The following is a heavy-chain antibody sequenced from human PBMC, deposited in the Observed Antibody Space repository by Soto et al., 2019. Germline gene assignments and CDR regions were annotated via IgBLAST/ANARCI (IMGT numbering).Heavy chain of an antibody. Sequence: QAQLIQPGAEVKKPGASVKVSCKVSGYTFNSYDFTWVRQAPGQGLEWMGWIGAYTGNTNYAERLQGRISLTIDTSTSTAYMELRSLTSDDTAMYYCARNNICGLDLWGQGTMVTVSS. CDR3: ARNNICGLDL. D-gene: IGHD1-20*01. J-gene: IGHJ6*02. CDR1: GYTFNSYD. CDR2: IGAYTGNT. V-gene: IGHV1-18*01.